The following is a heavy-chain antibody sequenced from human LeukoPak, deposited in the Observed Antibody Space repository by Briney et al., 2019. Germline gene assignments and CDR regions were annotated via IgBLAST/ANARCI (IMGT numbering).Heavy chain of an antibody. CDR1: GFTFSSYS. J-gene: IGHJ6*03. Sequence: PGGSLRLSCAASGFTFSSYSMNWVRQAPGKGLEWVSYISSSGSTIYYADSVKGRFTISRDNAKNSLYLQMNSLRAEDTAVYYCARGYGGNSGIYYYYYMDVWGKGTTVTVSS. CDR3: ARGYGGNSGIYYYYYMDV. D-gene: IGHD4-23*01. CDR2: ISSSGSTI. V-gene: IGHV3-48*04.